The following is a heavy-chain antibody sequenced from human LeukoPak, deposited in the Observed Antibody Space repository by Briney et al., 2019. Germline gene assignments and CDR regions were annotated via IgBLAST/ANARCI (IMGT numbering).Heavy chain of an antibody. CDR3: ARDERSGYYIY. CDR2: LKEDGSVK. D-gene: IGHD3-22*01. Sequence: GGSLRLSCEASGFTFGQFWMSWFRQAPGRGLEWVGNLKEDGSVKQHAESVRGRFTISRDNAKNLVYLQMSSLKAEDSAVYYCARDERSGYYIYWGQGIPVTVSS. CDR1: GFTFGQFW. V-gene: IGHV3-7*01. J-gene: IGHJ4*02.